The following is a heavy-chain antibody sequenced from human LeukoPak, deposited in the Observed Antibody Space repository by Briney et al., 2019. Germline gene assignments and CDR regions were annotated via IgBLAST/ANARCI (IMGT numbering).Heavy chain of an antibody. V-gene: IGHV4-34*01. CDR1: GGSFSGYY. CDR3: AREGRTWNYYYYMDV. J-gene: IGHJ6*03. Sequence: SETLSLTCAVYGGSFSGYYWSWIRQPPGKGLEWIGEINHSGSTNYNPSLKSRVTISVDTSKNQFSLKLSSVTAADTAVYYCAREGRTWNYYYYMDVWAKGPRSPSP. D-gene: IGHD1-14*01. CDR2: INHSGST.